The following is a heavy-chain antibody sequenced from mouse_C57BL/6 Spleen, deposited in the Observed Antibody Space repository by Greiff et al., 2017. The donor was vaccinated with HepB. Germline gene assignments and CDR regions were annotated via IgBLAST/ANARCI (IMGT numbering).Heavy chain of an antibody. J-gene: IGHJ2*01. D-gene: IGHD2-4*01. CDR2: IDPSDSYT. CDR3: ARWDYDFDY. CDR1: GYTFTSYW. Sequence: QVQLKQPGAELVRPGTSVKLSCKASGYTFTSYWMHWVKQRPGQGLEWIGVIDPSDSYTNYNQKFKGKATLTVDTSSSTAYMQLSSLTSEDSAVYYCARWDYDFDYWGQGTTLTVSS. V-gene: IGHV1-59*01.